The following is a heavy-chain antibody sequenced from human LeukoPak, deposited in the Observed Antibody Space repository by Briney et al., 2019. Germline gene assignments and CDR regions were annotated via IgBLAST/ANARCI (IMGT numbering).Heavy chain of an antibody. J-gene: IGHJ6*03. CDR2: MNPKSGNT. V-gene: IGHV1-2*02. Sequence: GASVKVSCKASGYTFTGYYMHWVRQAPGQGLEWMGWMNPKSGNTVYAQKFQGRLTLTRDISISTAYMELSSLRSEDTAVYFCARAITIFDYYYMDVWGKGTTVTVSS. D-gene: IGHD3-3*01. CDR3: ARAITIFDYYYMDV. CDR1: GYTFTGYY.